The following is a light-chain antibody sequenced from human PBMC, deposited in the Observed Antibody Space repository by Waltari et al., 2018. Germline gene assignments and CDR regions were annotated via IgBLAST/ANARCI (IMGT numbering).Light chain of an antibody. CDR2: GPD. CDR3: HSRETFSTRL. CDR1: SLRRYY. V-gene: IGLV3-19*01. J-gene: IGLJ2*01. Sequence: SSDLTQDPSLSVALGQTVRITCQGVSLRRYYASWYQQRPGQAPILVLYGPDNRPSRCPDRFSGPTSGNTASLTITGAQAEDEADYYCHSRETFSTRLFGGGTRLTV.